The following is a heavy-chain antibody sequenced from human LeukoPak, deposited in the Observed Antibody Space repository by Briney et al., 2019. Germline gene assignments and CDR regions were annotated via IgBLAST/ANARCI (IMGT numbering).Heavy chain of an antibody. V-gene: IGHV3-64*01. CDR1: GFTFSFYA. CDR3: ARGPPRGQWPPGPFDY. CDR2: ISSNGGSI. Sequence: GGSLRLSCAASGFTFSFYAIHWVRQAPGKGLEYVSTISSNGGSIYYANSVKGRFTISRDNFKNTLYLQMGSLRADDMGVYYCARGPPRGQWPPGPFDYWGQGTLVTVSS. J-gene: IGHJ4*02. D-gene: IGHD6-19*01.